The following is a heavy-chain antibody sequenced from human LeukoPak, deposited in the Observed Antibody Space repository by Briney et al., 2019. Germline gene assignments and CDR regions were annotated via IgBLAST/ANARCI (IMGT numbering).Heavy chain of an antibody. D-gene: IGHD6-13*01. CDR2: IYYSGST. CDR3: ASPRRLGTPAASPLEN. J-gene: IGHJ3*02. CDR1: GGSISSSSYY. V-gene: IGHV4-39*01. Sequence: PSETLSLTCTVSGGSISSSSYYWGWIRQPPGKGLEWIGSIYYSGSTYYNPSLKSRVTISVDTSKNQFSLKLSSVTAADTAVYYCASPRRLGTPAASPLENWGQGTMVTVSS.